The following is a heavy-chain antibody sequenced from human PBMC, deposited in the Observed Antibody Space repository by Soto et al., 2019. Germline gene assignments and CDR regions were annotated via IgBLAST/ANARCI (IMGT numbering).Heavy chain of an antibody. CDR2: INAGNGNT. J-gene: IGHJ5*02. CDR1: GYTFTSYA. D-gene: IGHD3-10*01. CDR3: ARVVSMVRGVMAGWLDP. V-gene: IGHV1-3*01. Sequence: VKVSCKASGYTFTSYAMHWVRQAPGQRLEWMGWINAGNGNTKYSQKFQGRVTITRDTSASTAYMELSSLRSEDTAVYYCARVVSMVRGVMAGWLDPWGQGTLVTVSS.